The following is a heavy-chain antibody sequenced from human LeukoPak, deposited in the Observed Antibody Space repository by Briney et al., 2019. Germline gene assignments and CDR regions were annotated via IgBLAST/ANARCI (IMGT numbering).Heavy chain of an antibody. Sequence: SVMVSCKASGGSFTSYAISWVQQAPGQGLEWMGGIIPIFGTANYAQKFQGRVTITADESTRTAYMDLSSLRSKDTVVYYCTDTSGYFHYWGQGTLVTVSS. V-gene: IGHV1-69*13. CDR1: GGSFTSYA. CDR2: IIPIFGTA. D-gene: IGHD3-22*01. J-gene: IGHJ4*02. CDR3: TDTSGYFHY.